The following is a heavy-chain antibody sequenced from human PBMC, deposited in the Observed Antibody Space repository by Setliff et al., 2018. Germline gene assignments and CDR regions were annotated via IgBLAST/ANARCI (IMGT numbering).Heavy chain of an antibody. CDR2: LSGSGGST. Sequence: GGSLRLSCAASGFTFSNYGMNWVRQAPGKGLEWVSSLSGSGGSTFYADSVQGRFTISRDNSKNTLYLQINSLRAEDTAVYYCITLSTIPLGVWGQGTTVTVSS. CDR3: ITLSTIPLGV. CDR1: GFTFSNYG. V-gene: IGHV3-23*01. J-gene: IGHJ6*02. D-gene: IGHD2-2*01.